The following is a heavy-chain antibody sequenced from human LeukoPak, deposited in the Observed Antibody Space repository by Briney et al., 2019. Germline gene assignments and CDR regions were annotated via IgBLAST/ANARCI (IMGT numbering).Heavy chain of an antibody. D-gene: IGHD4-11*01. V-gene: IGHV4-34*01. CDR3: ARGGLNSNFFDS. Sequence: SETLSLTCAVYGGSFSDYYWSWIRQPPGKGLEWIGEINDSGSTKYIPSLKSRVTISVDTSKNQFSLKVNSVTVADTAVYYCARGGLNSNFFDSWGQGTLVTVSS. CDR1: GGSFSDYY. J-gene: IGHJ4*02. CDR2: INDSGST.